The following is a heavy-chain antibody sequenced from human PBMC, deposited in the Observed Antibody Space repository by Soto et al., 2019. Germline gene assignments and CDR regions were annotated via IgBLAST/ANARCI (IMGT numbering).Heavy chain of an antibody. CDR3: ARGSGGYYYGSGTNHYAYDI. CDR2: LYYSGST. J-gene: IGHJ3*02. V-gene: IGHV4-59*01. Sequence: SETLSLTCTVSGGSINSYYWSWIRQPPGRGLEWIGYLYYSGSTNYNPSFKSRVIISVDTSKNQFSLRLTSVTAADTAVYYCARGSGGYYYGSGTNHYAYDIWGQGTMVS. CDR1: GGSINSYY. D-gene: IGHD3-10*01.